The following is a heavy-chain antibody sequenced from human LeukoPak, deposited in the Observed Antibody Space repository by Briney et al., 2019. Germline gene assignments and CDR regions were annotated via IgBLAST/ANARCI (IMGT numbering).Heavy chain of an antibody. CDR3: ARGSYSSSWYWYFDL. CDR2: IYTSGST. V-gene: IGHV4-4*07. CDR1: GGSISSYY. J-gene: IGHJ2*01. Sequence: PSETLSLTCTVSGGSISSYYWSWIRQPAGKGLEWIGRIYTSGSTNYNPSLKGRVTMSVDTSKSQFSLKLSSVTAADTAVYYCARGSYSSSWYWYFDLWGRGALVTVSS. D-gene: IGHD6-13*01.